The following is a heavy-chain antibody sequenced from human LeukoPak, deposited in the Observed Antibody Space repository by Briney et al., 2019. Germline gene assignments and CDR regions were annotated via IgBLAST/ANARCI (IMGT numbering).Heavy chain of an antibody. J-gene: IGHJ3*02. V-gene: IGHV4-59*01. Sequence: PSETLSLTCTVSGGSISSYYWSWIRQPPGKGLEWIGYIYYSGSTNYNPSLKSRVTVSVDTSKNQFSLKLSSVTAADTAVYYCASMAGATLDDAFDIWGQGTMVTVSS. D-gene: IGHD1-26*01. CDR1: GGSISSYY. CDR3: ASMAGATLDDAFDI. CDR2: IYYSGST.